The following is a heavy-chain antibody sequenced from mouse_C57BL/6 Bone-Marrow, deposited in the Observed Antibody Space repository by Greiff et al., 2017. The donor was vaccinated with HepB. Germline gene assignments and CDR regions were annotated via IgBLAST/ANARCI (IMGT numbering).Heavy chain of an antibody. J-gene: IGHJ4*01. CDR2: IWGGGST. D-gene: IGHD1-1*01. Sequence: QVQLQQSGPGLVAPSQSLSITCTVSGFSLTSYGVDWVRQPPGKGLEWLGVIWGGGSTNYNSALMSRLSISTDNSKSKVFLKMNSLQTDDTAMYYCAKHKGDYGSSYYAMDYWGQGTSVTVSS. CDR3: AKHKGDYGSSYYAMDY. CDR1: GFSLTSYG. V-gene: IGHV2-9*01.